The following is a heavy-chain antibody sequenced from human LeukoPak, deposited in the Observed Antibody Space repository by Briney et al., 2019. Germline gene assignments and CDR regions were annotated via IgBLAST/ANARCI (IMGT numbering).Heavy chain of an antibody. D-gene: IGHD2-21*02. CDR3: ASAYCGGDCTPYWYFDL. Sequence: SETLSLTCTVSGGSISSGDYYWSWIRQPPGKGLEWIGYIYYSGSTYYNPSLKSRVTISVDTSKNQFSLKLSSVTAADTAVYYCASAYCGGDCTPYWYFDLWGRGTLVTVSS. CDR1: GGSISSGDYY. CDR2: IYYSGST. J-gene: IGHJ2*01. V-gene: IGHV4-30-4*08.